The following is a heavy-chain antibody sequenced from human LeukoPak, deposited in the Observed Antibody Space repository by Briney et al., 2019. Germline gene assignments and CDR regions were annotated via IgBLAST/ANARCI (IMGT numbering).Heavy chain of an antibody. CDR1: GFTFSSYA. Sequence: GGSLRLSCAASGFTFSSYAMTWVRQAPGKGQEWVSTLSGSGGTTYYADSVKGRFTISRDNSKNTLYLQMNSLRAEDTAVYYCAKEDYYFDTSGYYGAADYWGQGTLVTVSS. D-gene: IGHD3-22*01. CDR3: AKEDYYFDTSGYYGAADY. V-gene: IGHV3-23*01. CDR2: LSGSGGTT. J-gene: IGHJ4*02.